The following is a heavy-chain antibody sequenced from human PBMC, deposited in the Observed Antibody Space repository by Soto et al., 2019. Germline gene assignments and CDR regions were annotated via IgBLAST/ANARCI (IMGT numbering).Heavy chain of an antibody. Sequence: ASVRVSRKDSGGTFSSYAISWVSQATGHEFEWMGWMNPNSGNTGYAQKFQGRVTMTRNASISTAYMELSSLRSEDTAVYYCARGGVFFFAAPTNPFDYWGQGTLVTVSS. V-gene: IGHV1-8*02. J-gene: IGHJ4*02. D-gene: IGHD3-10*01. CDR3: ARGGVFFFAAPTNPFDY. CDR2: MNPNSGNT. CDR1: GGTFSSYA.